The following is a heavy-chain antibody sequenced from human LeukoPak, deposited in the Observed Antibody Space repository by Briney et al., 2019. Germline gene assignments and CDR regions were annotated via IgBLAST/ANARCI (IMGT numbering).Heavy chain of an antibody. CDR2: IKQDGSEK. V-gene: IGHV3-7*01. CDR1: GFTFSSYW. Sequence: GGSLRLSCAASGFTFSSYWMSWVRQAPGKGLEWVANIKQDGSEKYYVDSVKGRFTISRDNAKNSLYLQMNSLRAEDTAVYYCAGVAMVDYYYYYYMDVWGKGTTVTVSS. D-gene: IGHD5-18*01. CDR3: AGVAMVDYYYYYYMDV. J-gene: IGHJ6*03.